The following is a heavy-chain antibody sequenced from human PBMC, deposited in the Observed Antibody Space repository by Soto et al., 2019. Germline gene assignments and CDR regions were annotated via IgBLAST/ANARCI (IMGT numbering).Heavy chain of an antibody. CDR1: GFTFSSYG. Sequence: PGGSLRLSCAASGFTFSSYGMHWVRQAPGKGLEWVAVIWYDGSNKYYADSVKGRFTISRDNSKNTLYLQMNSLRAEDTAVYYCAREPIFNPGIAFDIWGQGTMVTVSS. V-gene: IGHV3-33*01. J-gene: IGHJ3*02. D-gene: IGHD6-13*01. CDR3: AREPIFNPGIAFDI. CDR2: IWYDGSNK.